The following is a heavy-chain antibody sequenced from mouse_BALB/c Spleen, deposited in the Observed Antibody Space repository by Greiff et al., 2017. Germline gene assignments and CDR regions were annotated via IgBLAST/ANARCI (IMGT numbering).Heavy chain of an antibody. CDR2: ISYSGST. V-gene: IGHV3-8*02. CDR3: ARVYGNYVNYYAMDY. Sequence: VQLKESGPSLVKPSQTLSLTCSVTGDSITSGYWNWIRKFPGNKLEYMGYISYSGSTYYNPSLKSRISITRDTSKNQYYLQLNSVTTEDTATYYCARVYGNYVNYYAMDYWGQGTSVTVSS. J-gene: IGHJ4*01. D-gene: IGHD2-1*01. CDR1: GDSITSGY.